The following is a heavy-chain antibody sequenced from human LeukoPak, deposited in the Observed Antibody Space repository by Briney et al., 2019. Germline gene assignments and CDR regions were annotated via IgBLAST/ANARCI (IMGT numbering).Heavy chain of an antibody. D-gene: IGHD3-10*01. J-gene: IGHJ4*02. V-gene: IGHV3-74*01. CDR2: IKTDGSST. Sequence: GGSLRLSCAASGFNFSTSWMHWVCQAPGKGLVWVSRIKTDGSSTSYADSVKGRVTISRDNAKNTLYLQMNSLRAEDTAVYYCARGGSPFYWGQGTLVTVSS. CDR3: ARGGSPFY. CDR1: GFNFSTSW.